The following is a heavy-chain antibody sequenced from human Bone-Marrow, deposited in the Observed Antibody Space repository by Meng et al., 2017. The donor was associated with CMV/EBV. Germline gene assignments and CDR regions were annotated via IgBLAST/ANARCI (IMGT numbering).Heavy chain of an antibody. D-gene: IGHD6-13*01. J-gene: IGHJ4*02. CDR1: GNTFTSYD. V-gene: IGHV1-8*01. CDR3: AREATLYSSSWAFFDY. CDR2: MNPNSGNA. Sequence: ASVKVSCKASGNTFTSYDINWVRQATGQGLEWMGWMNPNSGNAGYAQKFQGRVTITTDESTSTAYMELSSLRSEDTAVYYCAREATLYSSSWAFFDYWGQGTLVTVSS.